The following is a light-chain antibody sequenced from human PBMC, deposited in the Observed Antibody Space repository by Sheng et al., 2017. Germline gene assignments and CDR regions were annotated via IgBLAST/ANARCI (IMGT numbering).Light chain of an antibody. V-gene: IGKV3-15*01. CDR2: GAS. J-gene: IGKJ1*01. CDR1: QNINNN. Sequence: EIVMTQSPATLSVSPGERATLSCRASQNINNNLAWYQQRPGQPPSLLVYGASTRATGIPGRFSGSGSGTEFTLTISSLQSEDFAVYYCQQYNNWPRTFGQGTKVQIK. CDR3: QQYNNWPRT.